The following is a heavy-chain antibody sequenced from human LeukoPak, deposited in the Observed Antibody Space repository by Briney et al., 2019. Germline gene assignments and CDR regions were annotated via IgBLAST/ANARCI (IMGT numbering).Heavy chain of an antibody. CDR2: IIPIFGTA. CDR1: GGTFSSYA. CDR3: AREHCSGGSCYFGFDP. V-gene: IGHV1-69*13. J-gene: IGHJ5*02. Sequence: SVKVSCKASGGTFSSYAISWVRQAPGQGLEWMGGIIPIFGTANYAQKFQGRVTITADESTSTAYMELSSLRSEDTAVYYCAREHCSGGSCYFGFDPWGQGTLVTVSS. D-gene: IGHD2-15*01.